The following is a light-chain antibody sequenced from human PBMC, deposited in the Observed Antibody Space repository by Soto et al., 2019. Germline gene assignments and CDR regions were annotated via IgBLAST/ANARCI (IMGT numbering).Light chain of an antibody. CDR2: AAS. CDR1: QSISSY. V-gene: IGKV1-39*01. Sequence: IQRTQAHSSLSASVGDRVTNTCRASQSISSYLNWYQQKPGKAPKLLIYAASSLQSGVPSRFSGSGSGTDFTLTISSLQPEDFATYYCQQSYSTPRTFGQGTKVDI. CDR3: QQSYSTPRT. J-gene: IGKJ1*01.